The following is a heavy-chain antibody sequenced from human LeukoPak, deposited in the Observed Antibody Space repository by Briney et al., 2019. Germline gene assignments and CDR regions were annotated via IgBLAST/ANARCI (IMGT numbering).Heavy chain of an antibody. CDR3: ARITPLSAFDI. Sequence: GGSLRLSCAASGFTFSSYSMNWVRQAPGKGLEWVSSISSSSSYIYYADSVKGRFTISRDNAKNSLYPQMNSLRAGDTAVYYCARITPLSAFDIWGQGTMVTVSS. J-gene: IGHJ3*02. D-gene: IGHD1-14*01. CDR2: ISSSSSYI. CDR1: GFTFSSYS. V-gene: IGHV3-21*01.